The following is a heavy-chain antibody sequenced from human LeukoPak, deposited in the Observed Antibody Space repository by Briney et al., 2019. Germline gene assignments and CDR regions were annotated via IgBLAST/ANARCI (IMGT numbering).Heavy chain of an antibody. CDR3: ARHADTTVTAFDI. D-gene: IGHD4-17*01. J-gene: IGHJ3*02. CDR2: INHSGST. V-gene: IGHV4-34*01. Sequence: SETLSLTCAVYGGSFSGYYWSWIRQPPGKGLEWLGEINHSGSTNYNPSLKSRVTISVDTSKSQFSLKLNSVTAADTAVYYCARHADTTVTAFDIWGQGTMVTVSS. CDR1: GGSFSGYY.